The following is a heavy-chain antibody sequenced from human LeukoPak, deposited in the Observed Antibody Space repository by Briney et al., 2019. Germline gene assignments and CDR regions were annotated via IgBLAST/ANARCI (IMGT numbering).Heavy chain of an antibody. D-gene: IGHD3-9*01. Sequence: GASLKISCKGSGYSFTSYWIGWVRRMPGKGLEWMGIIYPGDSDTRYSPSFQGQVTISADKSISTAYLQWSSLKASDTAMYYCARRDILTGYYWFDPWGQGTLVTVSS. V-gene: IGHV5-51*01. CDR3: ARRDILTGYYWFDP. J-gene: IGHJ5*02. CDR2: IYPGDSDT. CDR1: GYSFTSYW.